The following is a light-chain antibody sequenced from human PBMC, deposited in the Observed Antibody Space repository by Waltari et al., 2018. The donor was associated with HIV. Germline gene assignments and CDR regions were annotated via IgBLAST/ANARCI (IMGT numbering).Light chain of an antibody. CDR3: SSYGGSANLL. CDR1: SSSLGGYTY. V-gene: IGLV2-8*01. CDR2: EVS. J-gene: IGLJ2*01. Sequence: QSALTQPPSASGSPGQSVTISCTGTSSSLGGYTYVSWYQQYPGKAPKRMIYEVSKRPSGVPDRFSGSKSANTASLTVSGLQAEDEADYYCSSYGGSANLLFGGGTKLTVL.